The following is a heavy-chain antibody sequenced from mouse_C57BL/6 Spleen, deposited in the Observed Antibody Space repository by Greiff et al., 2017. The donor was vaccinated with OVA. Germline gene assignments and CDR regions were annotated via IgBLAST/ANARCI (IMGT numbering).Heavy chain of an antibody. CDR2: ISHKANGSTT. J-gene: IGHJ4*01. CDR3: ERDRDYGSSHAMDY. CDR1: GFTFTDYY. Sequence: EVKLVESGGGLVQPGGSLSLSCAASGFTFTDYYMSWVRQPPGKALEWLGFISHKANGSTTEYSASVKGRFTISRDNSQSILYLQMNARRAEDSATYYCERDRDYGSSHAMDYWGQGTSVTVSS. D-gene: IGHD1-1*01. V-gene: IGHV7-3*01.